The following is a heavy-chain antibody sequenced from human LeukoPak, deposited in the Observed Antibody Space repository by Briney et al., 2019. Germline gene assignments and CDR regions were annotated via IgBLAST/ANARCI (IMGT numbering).Heavy chain of an antibody. CDR3: ARDKVAVADPNWFDP. CDR1: GFTVSSNY. J-gene: IGHJ5*02. V-gene: IGHV3-66*01. Sequence: GGSLRLSCAASGFTVSSNYMSWVRQAPGKGLEWVSVIYSGGSTYYADSVKGRFTISRDNSKNTLYLQMNSLRAEDTAVYYCARDKVAVADPNWFDPWGQGTLVTVSS. D-gene: IGHD6-19*01. CDR2: IYSGGST.